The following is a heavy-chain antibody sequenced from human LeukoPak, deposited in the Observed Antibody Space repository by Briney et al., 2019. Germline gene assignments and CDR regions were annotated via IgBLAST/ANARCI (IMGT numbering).Heavy chain of an antibody. Sequence: KPGGSLRLSCAASGFTFSDYYMSWIRQAPGKGLEWVSYISSSGSTIYYADSVKGRFTISRDNAKNSLYLQMNSLRAEDTAVYYAVILSSGYGDDAFDIWGQGTMVTVSS. CDR3: VILSSGYGDDAFDI. CDR1: GFTFSDYY. J-gene: IGHJ3*02. V-gene: IGHV3-11*04. CDR2: ISSSGSTI. D-gene: IGHD3-22*01.